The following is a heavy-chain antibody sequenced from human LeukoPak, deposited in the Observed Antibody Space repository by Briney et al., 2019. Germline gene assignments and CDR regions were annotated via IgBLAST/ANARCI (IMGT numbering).Heavy chain of an antibody. J-gene: IGHJ6*02. V-gene: IGHV3-30*02. CDR1: GFTFSSYG. D-gene: IGHD3-10*01. Sequence: PGGSLRLSCAASGFTFSSYGMHWVRQAPGKGLEWVAVIWYDGSNKYYADSVKGRFTISRDNSKNTLYLQMNSLRAEDTAVYYRAKELGYYGSGSYYTNYYYYGMDVWGQGTTVTVSS. CDR3: AKELGYYGSGSYYTNYYYYGMDV. CDR2: IWYDGSNK.